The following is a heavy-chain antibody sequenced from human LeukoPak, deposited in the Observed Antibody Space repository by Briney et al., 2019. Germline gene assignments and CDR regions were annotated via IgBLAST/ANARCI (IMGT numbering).Heavy chain of an antibody. CDR1: GFTFGSYG. D-gene: IGHD3-10*01. J-gene: IGHJ4*02. V-gene: IGHV3-30*02. Sequence: GGSLRLSCAASGFTFGSYGLHWVRQAPGKGLQWVAFIRYDGSDKYYADSVKGRFTISRDNSKNTLYLQMNSLRAEDTAVYYCARSPNYKGYFDYWGQGTLVTVSS. CDR2: IRYDGSDK. CDR3: ARSPNYKGYFDY.